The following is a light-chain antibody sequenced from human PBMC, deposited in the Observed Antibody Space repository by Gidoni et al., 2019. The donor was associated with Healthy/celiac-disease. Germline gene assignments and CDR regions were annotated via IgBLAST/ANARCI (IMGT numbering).Light chain of an antibody. CDR3: QQYNNWPS. Sequence: EIVMTQSPATLSVSPGERATLSCRASQSVSSNLAWYQQKPGQAPRLLIYGASTRATGIPARFSGSGSGTEFTITISRLQSEDFAVYYCQQYNNWPSFGQGTKVEIK. J-gene: IGKJ1*01. V-gene: IGKV3-15*01. CDR2: GAS. CDR1: QSVSSN.